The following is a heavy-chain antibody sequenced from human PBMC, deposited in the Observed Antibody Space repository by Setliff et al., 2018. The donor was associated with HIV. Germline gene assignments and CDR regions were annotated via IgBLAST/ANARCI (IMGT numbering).Heavy chain of an antibody. Sequence: GGSLRLSCAMSGFTFSDYNIYWVRQSPAKGLEWVALIWIDGNRKEYADSVKGRFTISRDNSKNTVYLQMSTLRAEDTAIYYCARDWRSGYDLNFDYWGQGTLVTVSS. J-gene: IGHJ4*02. CDR1: GFTFSDYN. V-gene: IGHV3-33*01. CDR2: IWIDGNRK. CDR3: ARDWRSGYDLNFDY. D-gene: IGHD5-12*01.